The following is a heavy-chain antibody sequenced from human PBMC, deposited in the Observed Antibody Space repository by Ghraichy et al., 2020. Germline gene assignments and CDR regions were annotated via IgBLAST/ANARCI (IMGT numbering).Heavy chain of an antibody. CDR1: GGSISSSSYY. CDR3: ARLTGTTIDY. J-gene: IGHJ4*02. CDR2: IYYSGST. V-gene: IGHV4-39*01. D-gene: IGHD1-7*01. Sequence: SETLSLTCTVSGGSISSSSYYWGWIRQPPGNGLEWIGSIYYSGSTYYNPSLKSRVTISVDTSKNQFSLKLSSVTAADTAVYYCARLTGTTIDYWGQGTLVTVSS.